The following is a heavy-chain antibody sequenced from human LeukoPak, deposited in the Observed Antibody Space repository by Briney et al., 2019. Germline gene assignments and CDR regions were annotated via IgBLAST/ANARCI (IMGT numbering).Heavy chain of an antibody. V-gene: IGHV3-23*01. Sequence: GGSLRLSCEASGFTFSSYDMNWVRQAPGKGLEWVSVISGSGGSTDYADSVKGRFTISRDNAKNSLFLQMNSLRAEDTAVYYCASGGRISSWGQGTLVTVSS. CDR1: GFTFSSYD. CDR3: ASGGRISS. D-gene: IGHD3-16*01. J-gene: IGHJ4*02. CDR2: ISGSGGST.